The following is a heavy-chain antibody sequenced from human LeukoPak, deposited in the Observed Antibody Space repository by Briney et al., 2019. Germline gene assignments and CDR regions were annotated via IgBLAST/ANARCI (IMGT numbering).Heavy chain of an antibody. CDR2: INHSGST. D-gene: IGHD7-27*01. J-gene: IGHJ2*01. CDR3: ARELSNWGNWYSDL. V-gene: IGHV4-34*01. Sequence: PSETLSLTCAVYGGSFSGYYWSWIHQPPGKGLEWIGEINHSGSTNYNPSLKSRVTISVDTSKKQFSLKLSSVTAADTAVYYCARELSNWGNWYSDLWGRGTLVTVSS. CDR1: GGSFSGYY.